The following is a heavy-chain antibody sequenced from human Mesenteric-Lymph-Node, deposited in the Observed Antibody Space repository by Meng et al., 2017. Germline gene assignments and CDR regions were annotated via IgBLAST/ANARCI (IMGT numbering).Heavy chain of an antibody. V-gene: IGHV4-31*03. CDR1: GGSISSGGFY. J-gene: IGHJ5*02. CDR3: ARASYGSGSPLGESWFDP. D-gene: IGHD3-10*01. Sequence: VLPPGSGPGLVKPSQTLSLTCTVSGGSISSGGFYWSWIRQHPGKGLEWIGYIHSSGSTYYNPSLRSRLTISVDTSKNQFSLKLSSVTAADTAVYYCARASYGSGSPLGESWFDPWGQGTLVTVSS. CDR2: IHSSGST.